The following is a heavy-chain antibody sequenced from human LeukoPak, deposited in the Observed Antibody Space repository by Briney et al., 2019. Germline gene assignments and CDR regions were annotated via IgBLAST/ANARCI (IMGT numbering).Heavy chain of an antibody. CDR3: AKEGLSGSYHMYPRQFDY. CDR1: GFTFSSYA. D-gene: IGHD1-26*01. V-gene: IGHV3-23*01. CDR2: ISGSGGST. Sequence: GGSLRLSCAASGFTFSSYAMSWVRQAPGKGLEWASAISGSGGSTYYADSVKGRFTISRDNSKNTLYLQMNSLRAEDTAVYYCAKEGLSGSYHMYPRQFDYWGQGTLVTVSS. J-gene: IGHJ4*02.